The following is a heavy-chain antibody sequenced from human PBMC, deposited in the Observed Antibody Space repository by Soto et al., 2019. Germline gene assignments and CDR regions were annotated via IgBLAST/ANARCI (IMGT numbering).Heavy chain of an antibody. D-gene: IGHD2-15*01. Sequence: EVQLVESGGGLVKPGGSLRLSCAASGFTFYNSWMNWVRQAPGKGLEWVGRIKRNSDGGRTDYAAPVKGRFTISRDDSENMLYLQMNSLKPEDTAVYYCTTGSVEGVWGQEPTVSVSS. CDR2: IKRNSDGGRT. J-gene: IGHJ6*02. CDR3: TTGSVEGV. V-gene: IGHV3-15*07. CDR1: GFTFYNSW.